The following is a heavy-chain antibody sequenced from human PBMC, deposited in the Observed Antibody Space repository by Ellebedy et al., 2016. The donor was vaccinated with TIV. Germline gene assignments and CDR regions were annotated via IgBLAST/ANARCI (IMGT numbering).Heavy chain of an antibody. Sequence: GGSLRLXXAASGFTFSSYAMSWVRQAPGKGLEWVSTISGIGSSASHRDSVKGRFTVSRDNSRNELTLQMDGLRVEDTAVYFCAKLVSYNGWREDDAIDVWGQGTMVSVAS. CDR2: ISGIGSSA. J-gene: IGHJ3*01. CDR3: AKLVSYNGWREDDAIDV. D-gene: IGHD5-24*01. CDR1: GFTFSSYA. V-gene: IGHV3-23*01.